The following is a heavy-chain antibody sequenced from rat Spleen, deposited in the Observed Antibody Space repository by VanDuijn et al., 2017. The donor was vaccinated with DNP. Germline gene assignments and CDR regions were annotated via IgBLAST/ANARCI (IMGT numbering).Heavy chain of an antibody. CDR2: IHSDGSAT. V-gene: IGHV5-7*01. CDR1: GFTFSDYN. D-gene: IGHD4-3*01. Sequence: EVQLVESGGGLVQPGRSLKVSCSASGFTFSDYNMAWIRQAPKKGLEWVTTIHSDGSATYYRDSVKGRFTISRDNAKNTLYLQMNSLRSEDMATYYCVRWNSGHFDYWGQGVMVPVSS. CDR3: VRWNSGHFDY. J-gene: IGHJ2*01.